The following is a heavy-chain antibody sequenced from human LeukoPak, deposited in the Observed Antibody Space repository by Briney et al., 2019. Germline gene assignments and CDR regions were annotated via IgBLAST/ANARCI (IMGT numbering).Heavy chain of an antibody. CDR2: MNTNSGNR. D-gene: IGHD1-26*01. J-gene: IGHJ4*02. CDR1: GYTFTNYD. Sequence: ASVKLSCKASGYTFTNYDINWVRQATGQGLEWMGWMNTNSGNRGYAQKFQGRVTMTRDTSISTAYMELSSLRSDDTAVYYCARVTGSTDYWGQGTLVTVSS. V-gene: IGHV1-8*01. CDR3: ARVTGSTDY.